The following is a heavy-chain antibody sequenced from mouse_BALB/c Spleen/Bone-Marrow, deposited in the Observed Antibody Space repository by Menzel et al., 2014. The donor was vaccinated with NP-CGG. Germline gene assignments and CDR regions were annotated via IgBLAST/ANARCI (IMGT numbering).Heavy chain of an antibody. J-gene: IGHJ2*01. CDR1: GFSLTSYG. V-gene: IGHV2-9*02. CDR2: IGIGGST. D-gene: IGHD1-1*01. CDR3: ARASYYYGSRYDY. Sequence: VQRVEPGPGLVAPSQSLSITCTVSGFSLTSYGVHWVRQPPGKGLEWLGVIGIGGSTNYNSALMSRLSISKDNSKSQVFLKMNSLQTDDTAMYYCARASYYYGSRYDYWGQGTTLTVSS.